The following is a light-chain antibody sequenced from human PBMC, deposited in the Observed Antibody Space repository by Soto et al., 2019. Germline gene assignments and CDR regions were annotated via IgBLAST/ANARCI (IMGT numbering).Light chain of an antibody. Sequence: EIVLTQSPGTLSLSPGERATLSCRASQSVSSSFLAWYQQRPGQAPRLLIFGASYRATGIPDRFSGTGSGTDFTLPSNKLEPEDFAVYYCQHYRNSPPAYTFGPGAKGD. V-gene: IGKV3-20*01. J-gene: IGKJ3*01. CDR2: GAS. CDR1: QSVSSSF. CDR3: QHYRNSPPAYT.